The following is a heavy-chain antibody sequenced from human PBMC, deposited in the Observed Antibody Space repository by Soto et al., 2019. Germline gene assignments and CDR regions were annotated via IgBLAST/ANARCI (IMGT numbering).Heavy chain of an antibody. D-gene: IGHD1-26*01. CDR1: GDSISRGGYF. J-gene: IGHJ6*03. Sequence: QVQLQESGPGLVKPSQTLSLTCIVSGDSISRGGYFWTWIRQHPGKGLEWIGYIYDSGSAFYNPSLKSRVTMSVDTSKNQFSLNLRSVTAADTAVFYCARGILRPNHYMDVWGKGNAVAVSS. CDR3: ARGILRPNHYMDV. CDR2: IYDSGSA. V-gene: IGHV4-31*03.